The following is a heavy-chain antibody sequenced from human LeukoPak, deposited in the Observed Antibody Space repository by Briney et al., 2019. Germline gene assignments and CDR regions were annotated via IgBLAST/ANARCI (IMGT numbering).Heavy chain of an antibody. J-gene: IGHJ4*02. Sequence: GASVKVSCKASGYTFTGYYMHWVRQAPGQGLEWMGRINPNSGGTNYAQKFQGRVTMTRDTSISTAYMELSRLRSDDTAVYYCARSPALLWFGELHPYYFDYWGQGTLVTVSS. CDR3: ARSPALLWFGELHPYYFDY. V-gene: IGHV1-2*06. CDR1: GYTFTGYY. CDR2: INPNSGGT. D-gene: IGHD3-10*01.